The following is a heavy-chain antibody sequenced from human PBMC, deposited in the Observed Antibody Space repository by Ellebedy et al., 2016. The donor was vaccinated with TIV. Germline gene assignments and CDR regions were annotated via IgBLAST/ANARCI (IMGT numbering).Heavy chain of an antibody. CDR3: AKYSQWLVPIFDY. Sequence: MPGGSLRLSCTVSGGSISSYYWSWIRQPPGKGLEWIGYIYYSGSTKYNSSLKSRLTMSVDTSKNQFSLKLSSVTAADSAVYYCAKYSQWLVPIFDYWGQGTLVTVSS. CDR2: IYYSGST. D-gene: IGHD6-19*01. J-gene: IGHJ4*02. CDR1: GGSISSYY. V-gene: IGHV4-59*01.